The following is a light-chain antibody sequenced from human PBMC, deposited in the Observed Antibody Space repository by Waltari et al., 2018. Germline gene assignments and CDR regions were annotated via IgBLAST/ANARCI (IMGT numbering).Light chain of an antibody. J-gene: IGLJ3*02. Sequence: QSALTQSASVSGSPGQSITISCTGTSSDFAVFNYVSGYQQPPGKAPQLMIYDVSKRPSGVSNRFSGSKSGNTASLTISGLQAEDEADYYCSSYTSTWVFGGGTKLTVL. CDR1: SSDFAVFNY. CDR3: SSYTSTWV. CDR2: DVS. V-gene: IGLV2-14*01.